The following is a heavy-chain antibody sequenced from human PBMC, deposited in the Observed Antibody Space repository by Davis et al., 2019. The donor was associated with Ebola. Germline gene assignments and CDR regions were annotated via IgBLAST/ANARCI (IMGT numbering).Heavy chain of an antibody. V-gene: IGHV3-30-3*01. CDR2: ISYDGSNK. Sequence: PGGSLRLSCAASGFTFSRYPMHWVRQAPGKGLEWVALISYDGSNKYYADSVKGRFTISRDNSKNTLYLQMNSLRAEDTAVYYCARDGPLFVLGDYYYGMDVWGQGTTVTVSS. CDR3: ARDGPLFVLGDYYYGMDV. CDR1: GFTFSRYP. D-gene: IGHD3-10*02. J-gene: IGHJ6*02.